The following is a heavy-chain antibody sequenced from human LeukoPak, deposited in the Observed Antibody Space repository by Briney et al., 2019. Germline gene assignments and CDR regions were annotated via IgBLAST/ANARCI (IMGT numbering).Heavy chain of an antibody. D-gene: IGHD3-16*01. Sequence: GGSLRLSCAASGFTFSSYAMHWVRQAPGKGLEWVAVISYDGSNKYYADSVKGRFTISRDNSKNTLYLQMNSLRAEDTAVYYCARGGGRMGAVFDIWGQGTMVTVSS. CDR2: ISYDGSNK. J-gene: IGHJ3*02. CDR1: GFTFSSYA. CDR3: ARGGGRMGAVFDI. V-gene: IGHV3-30*14.